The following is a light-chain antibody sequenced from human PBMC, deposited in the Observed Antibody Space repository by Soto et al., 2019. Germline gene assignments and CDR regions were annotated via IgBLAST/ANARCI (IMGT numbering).Light chain of an antibody. Sequence: QYVLTQPPSVSGAPGQRVTISCTGSSSNIGAGYDVHWYQRLPGTAPKVLIYSNNNRPSGVPDRFSGSKSRTSASLAIAGLQAEDDADYYCQSYDSSLSGSYVFGTGTKVTVL. J-gene: IGLJ1*01. V-gene: IGLV1-40*01. CDR1: SSNIGAGYD. CDR3: QSYDSSLSGSYV. CDR2: SNN.